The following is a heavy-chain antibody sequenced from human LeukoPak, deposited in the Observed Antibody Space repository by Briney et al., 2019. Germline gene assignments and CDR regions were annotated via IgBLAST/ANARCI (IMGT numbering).Heavy chain of an antibody. J-gene: IGHJ4*02. Sequence: GSLRLSCAASGFSFNNYAMGWVRQAPGKGLEWVSTISGSGGTTYYADSVKGRFTISRDNSKNTLYLQMNSLRAEDTALYYCAKSESEIYSRFLGDWGQGTLVTVSS. CDR2: ISGSGGTT. D-gene: IGHD1-26*01. V-gene: IGHV3-23*01. CDR1: GFSFNNYA. CDR3: AKSESEIYSRFLGD.